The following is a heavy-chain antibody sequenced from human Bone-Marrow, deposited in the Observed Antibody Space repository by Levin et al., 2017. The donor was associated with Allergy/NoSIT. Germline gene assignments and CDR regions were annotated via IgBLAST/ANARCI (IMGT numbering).Heavy chain of an antibody. V-gene: IGHV3-30*18. CDR1: GFTFSHYG. J-gene: IGHJ4*02. CDR2: ISYDGTNI. CDR3: AKDFPPRVYYPKGPQDY. D-gene: IGHD6-13*01. Sequence: GESLKISCVVSGFTFSHYGMHWVRQAPGKGLEWVASISYDGTNIYYGDSVKGRFTISRDDSQNTLFLQMNTLRPEDTAVYYCAKDFPPRVYYPKGPQDYWGQGTLVTASS.